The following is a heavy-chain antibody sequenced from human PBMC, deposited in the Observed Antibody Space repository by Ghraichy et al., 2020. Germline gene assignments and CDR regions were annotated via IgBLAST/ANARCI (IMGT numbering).Heavy chain of an antibody. D-gene: IGHD2-8*02. CDR3: ARDADAGGSFCGDFDI. CDR1: KFTFSIYA. J-gene: IGHJ3*02. Sequence: GGSLRLSCEASKFTFSIYAVSWVRQAPGKGLEWISFISSSSINIYYADSVKGRFTISRDNAKNSLFLQMNSLRADDTAVYYCARDADAGGSFCGDFDIWGQGTVVTVSS. CDR2: ISSSSINI. V-gene: IGHV3-48*01.